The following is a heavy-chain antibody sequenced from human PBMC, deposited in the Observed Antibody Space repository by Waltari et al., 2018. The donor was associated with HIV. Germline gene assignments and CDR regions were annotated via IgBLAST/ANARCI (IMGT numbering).Heavy chain of an antibody. CDR1: GNTLSASY. D-gene: IGHD2-21*01. CDR2: SSPNTGGT. V-gene: IGHV1-2*02. CDR3: ARVQTSIDGMDV. J-gene: IGHJ6*01. Sequence: QARLVQSGAEVKKPGTSVRASCKSSGNTLSASYIHWVRQAPGQGLEWMGWSSPNTGGTIYSQRFQGRVSLPRDTSTGTGYMELQGLRAEDTAVYYCARVQTSIDGMDVWGQGTTVIVSS.